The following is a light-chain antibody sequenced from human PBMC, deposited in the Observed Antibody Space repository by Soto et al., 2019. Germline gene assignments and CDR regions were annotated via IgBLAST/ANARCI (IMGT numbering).Light chain of an antibody. CDR3: SSYTSNSTRV. Sequence: QSVLTQPASVSGSPGQSITISCTGTSSDVGGYKYVSWYQQPPGKAPNLMIYEVSNRPSGVCIRVSGSKSGDTASLTISGLQAEDEADSYCSSYTSNSTRVFGTGTKVTVL. J-gene: IGLJ1*01. CDR1: SSDVGGYKY. CDR2: EVS. V-gene: IGLV2-14*01.